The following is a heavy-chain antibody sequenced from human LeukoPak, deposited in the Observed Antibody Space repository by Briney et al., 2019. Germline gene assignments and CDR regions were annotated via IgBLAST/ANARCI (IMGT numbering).Heavy chain of an antibody. V-gene: IGHV3-30*03. CDR1: GFTFSSYG. D-gene: IGHD3-3*01. Sequence: GGSLRLSCAASGFTFSSYGMHWVRQAPGKGLEWVAVISYDGSNKYYADSVKGRFTISRDNAKNSLYLQMNSLRAEDTAVYYCARPYYDFRSGYLNWFDPWGQGTLVTVSS. J-gene: IGHJ5*02. CDR2: ISYDGSNK. CDR3: ARPYYDFRSGYLNWFDP.